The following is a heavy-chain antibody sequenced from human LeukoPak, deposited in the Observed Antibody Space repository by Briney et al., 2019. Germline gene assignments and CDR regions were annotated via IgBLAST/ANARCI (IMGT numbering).Heavy chain of an antibody. Sequence: GGSLRLSCAASGFTFSSYAMHWVRQAPGKGLEWVAVISYDGCNKYYADSVKGRFTISRDNSKNTLYLQMNSLRAEDTAVYYCARELLRELTRPQGAYGMDVWGQGTAVTVSS. CDR1: GFTFSSYA. D-gene: IGHD1-26*01. CDR2: ISYDGCNK. V-gene: IGHV3-30-3*01. CDR3: ARELLRELTRPQGAYGMDV. J-gene: IGHJ6*02.